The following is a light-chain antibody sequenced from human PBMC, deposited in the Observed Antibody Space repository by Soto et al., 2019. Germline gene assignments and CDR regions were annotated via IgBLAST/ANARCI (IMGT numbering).Light chain of an antibody. Sequence: QSVLTQPPSVSAAPGQKVTIACSGRNSNIGANYVSWYQQFPGTAPKLLIYDNAKRPAGIPDRFSGSKSGTSATLDITGLQTGDEADYYCATWDSGLIAYVFASGTKVT. V-gene: IGLV1-51*01. CDR2: DNA. J-gene: IGLJ1*01. CDR1: NSNIGANY. CDR3: ATWDSGLIAYV.